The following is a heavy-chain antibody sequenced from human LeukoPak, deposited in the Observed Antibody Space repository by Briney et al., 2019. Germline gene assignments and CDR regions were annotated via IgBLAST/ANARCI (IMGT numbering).Heavy chain of an antibody. V-gene: IGHV1-2*02. CDR1: GYTFTGYY. CDR3: ARDRTHGSYYDY. CDR2: INPNSGGT. Sequence: GASVKVSCKASGYTFTGYYMHWVRQAPGQGLEWMGWINPNSGGTNYEQKFQGRVTMTRDTSISTAYMELSRLRSDDTAVYYCARDRTHGSYYDYWGQGTLVTVSS. D-gene: IGHD1-26*01. J-gene: IGHJ4*02.